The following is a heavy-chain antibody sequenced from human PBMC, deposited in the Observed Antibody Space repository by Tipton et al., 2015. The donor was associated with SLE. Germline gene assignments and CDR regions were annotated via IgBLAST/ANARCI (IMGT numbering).Heavy chain of an antibody. CDR1: GGSISSSSHY. CDR3: VRDRGYAHFDY. J-gene: IGHJ4*02. CDR2: MFYSGTT. D-gene: IGHD5-12*01. V-gene: IGHV4-39*07. Sequence: TLSLTCNVSGGSISSSSHYWGWIRQPPGKGLEWIGSMFYSGTTYYNPSLKSRFTISVDTSKNQFSLKLSSVTAADTAVYNCVRDRGYAHFDYWGQGTLVTVSS.